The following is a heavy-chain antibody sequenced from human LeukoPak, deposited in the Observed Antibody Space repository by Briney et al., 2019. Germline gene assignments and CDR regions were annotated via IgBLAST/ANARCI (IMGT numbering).Heavy chain of an antibody. J-gene: IGHJ6*02. D-gene: IGHD2-2*01. CDR3: AKRYCSSTGCSYYYYYGLDV. V-gene: IGHV3-23*01. CDR1: GFTFSSYA. CDR2: IIGSGDST. Sequence: PGGSLRLSCAASGFTFSSYAMGWVRQAPGKGLEWVSAIIGSGDSTYYADSVKGRFTFSRDNSKNTLYLQMNSLRAEDTAVYYCAKRYCSSTGCSYYYYYGLDVWGQGTTVTVSS.